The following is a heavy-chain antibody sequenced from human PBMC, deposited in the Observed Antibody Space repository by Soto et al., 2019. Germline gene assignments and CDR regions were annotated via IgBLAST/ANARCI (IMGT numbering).Heavy chain of an antibody. D-gene: IGHD4-17*01. V-gene: IGHV4-59*01. CDR2: IYYSGST. CDR1: GGSISSYY. Sequence: SETLSLTCTVSGGSISSYYWSWIRQPPGKGLEWIGYIYYSGSTNYNPSLKSRVTISVDTSKNQFSLKLSSVTAADTAVYYCARVPYGDYGGAFDYWGQGPLVTVS. CDR3: ARVPYGDYGGAFDY. J-gene: IGHJ4*02.